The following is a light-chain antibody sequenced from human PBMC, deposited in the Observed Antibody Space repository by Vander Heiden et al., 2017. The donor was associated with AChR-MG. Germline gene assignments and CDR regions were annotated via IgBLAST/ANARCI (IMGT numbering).Light chain of an antibody. CDR3: HQYRTSPT. CDR2: GAS. CDR1: QSVSSSY. J-gene: IGKJ1*01. Sequence: EIALTQSPGTLSLSPGERATLSCRASQSVSSSYLAWYQQKPGQAPRLLIYGASSRATGIPARFSGSGSGTDFTLTISRLEPEDFAVYYCHQYRTSPTFGQGTKVEIK. V-gene: IGKV3-20*01.